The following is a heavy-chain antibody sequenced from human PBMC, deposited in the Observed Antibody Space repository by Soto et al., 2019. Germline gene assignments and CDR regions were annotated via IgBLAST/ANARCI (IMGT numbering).Heavy chain of an antibody. J-gene: IGHJ4*02. V-gene: IGHV3-23*01. Sequence: LRLSCAASGFIFSTYAMSWVRQAPGKGLEWVAMISGTGGNTYYADSVKDRFTISRDNSKKTLFLQIHSLRADDTAVYYCAKIVVGSPDYWGQGTLVTVSS. CDR2: ISGTGGNT. CDR1: GFIFSTYA. CDR3: AKIVVGSPDY. D-gene: IGHD2-15*01.